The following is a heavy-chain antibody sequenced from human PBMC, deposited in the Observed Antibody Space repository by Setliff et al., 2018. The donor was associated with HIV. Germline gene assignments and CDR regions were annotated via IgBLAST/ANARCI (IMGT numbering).Heavy chain of an antibody. CDR3: TTLVGANPYHDAFDI. V-gene: IGHV3-15*07. CDR1: GFTFNVAW. J-gene: IGHJ3*02. Sequence: PGGSLRLSCAASGFTFNVAWMNWVRQAPGKGLEWVGRIKSERDGGTTDYAAPVKGRFTISTDDSKNTLYLEMNSLKTEDTAMYYCTTLVGANPYHDAFDIWGHGTMVTV. D-gene: IGHD1-26*01. CDR2: IKSERDGGTT.